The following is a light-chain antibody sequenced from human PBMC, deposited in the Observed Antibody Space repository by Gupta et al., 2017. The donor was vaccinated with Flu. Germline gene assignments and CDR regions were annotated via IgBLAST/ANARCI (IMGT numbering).Light chain of an antibody. CDR3: CSYAGSSTFHVI. J-gene: IGLJ2*01. CDR1: SSNIGTSNL. V-gene: IGLV2-23*02. Sequence: QSALTQPASVSGSPGRSITVSCTGTSSNIGTSNLVSWYQQHPGKAPKFIIYEVYKRPSGIAYRFSGSKSGNTAFLPISGLQTEDEADYYCCSYAGSSTFHVIFGGGTKVTVL. CDR2: EVY.